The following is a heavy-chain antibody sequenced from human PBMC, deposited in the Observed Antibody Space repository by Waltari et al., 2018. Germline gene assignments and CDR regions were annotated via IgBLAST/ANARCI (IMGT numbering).Heavy chain of an antibody. V-gene: IGHV3-30*02. CDR1: GFTFSSYG. D-gene: IGHD6-19*01. J-gene: IGHJ6*02. CDR2: IRYDGSNK. CDR3: AKGLGIAVAGTGYYYYGMDV. Sequence: QVQLVESGGGVVQPGGSLRLSCAASGFTFSSYGMHWVRQAPGTGLEWVAFIRYDGSNKYYADSVKGRFTISRDNSKNTLYLQMNSLRAEDTAVYYCAKGLGIAVAGTGYYYYGMDVWGQGTTVTVSS.